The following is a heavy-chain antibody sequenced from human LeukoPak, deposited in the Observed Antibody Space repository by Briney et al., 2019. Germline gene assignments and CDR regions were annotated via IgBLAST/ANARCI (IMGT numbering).Heavy chain of an antibody. D-gene: IGHD6-13*01. J-gene: IGHJ4*02. CDR2: IHGDGST. V-gene: IGHV3-53*01. CDR3: AKDRDRIAGLIYFDY. Sequence: GGSLRLSCAASGFTVSSRYMSWVRQAPGKGLEWVSVIHGDGSTYYADSVRGRFTISRDNSKNTLYLQMNSLRAEDTAVYYCAKDRDRIAGLIYFDYWGQGTLVTVSS. CDR1: GFTVSSRY.